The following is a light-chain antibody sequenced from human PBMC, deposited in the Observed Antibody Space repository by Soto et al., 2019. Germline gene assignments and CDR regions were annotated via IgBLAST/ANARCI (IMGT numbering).Light chain of an antibody. CDR2: DVS. CDR1: SSDVGGYNY. CDR3: CSYGGSFTYV. V-gene: IGLV2-11*01. J-gene: IGLJ1*01. Sequence: QSAPTQPRSVSGSPGQSVTISCTGTSSDVGGYNYVSWYQQHPGKAPKLMIYDVSKRPSGVPDRFSGSKSGNTASLTISGLQTEDEADYYCCSYGGSFTYVFGSGTKLTVL.